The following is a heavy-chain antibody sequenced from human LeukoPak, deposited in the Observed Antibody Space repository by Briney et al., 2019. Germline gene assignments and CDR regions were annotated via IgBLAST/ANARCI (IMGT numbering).Heavy chain of an antibody. CDR2: IYYSGST. Sequence: SETLSLTCTVSGGSISSYYWSWIRQPPGKGLEWIGYIYYSGSTNYNPSLKSRVTISLDTSKNQFSLKLSSVTAADTAVYYCTRLGAYYDILTGYSPLSWFDPWGQGTLVTVSS. J-gene: IGHJ5*02. CDR1: GGSISSYY. V-gene: IGHV4-59*08. D-gene: IGHD3-9*01. CDR3: TRLGAYYDILTGYSPLSWFDP.